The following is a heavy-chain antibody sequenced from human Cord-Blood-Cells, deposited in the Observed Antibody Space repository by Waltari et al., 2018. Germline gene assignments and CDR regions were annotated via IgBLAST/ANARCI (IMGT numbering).Heavy chain of an antibody. Sequence: QVQLVQSGAEVKKPGASVKVSCKASVYTFTGYYTHWVRQDRGQGLEWMGRINPNSGGTNYAQKFQGRVTMTRDTSISTAYMELSRLRSDDTAVYYCAREGYGDYGFDYWGQGTLVTVSS. CDR3: AREGYGDYGFDY. D-gene: IGHD4-17*01. V-gene: IGHV1-2*06. CDR2: INPNSGGT. J-gene: IGHJ4*02. CDR1: VYTFTGYY.